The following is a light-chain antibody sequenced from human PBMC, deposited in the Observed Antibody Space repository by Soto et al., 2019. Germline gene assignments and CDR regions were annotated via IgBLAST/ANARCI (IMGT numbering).Light chain of an antibody. Sequence: QSVLTQPPSVSGAPGQRVTISCTGRSSNIGAGYDVHWYQQLPGTAPKLLIYGNSNRPSAVPDRFSGSKSGTSASLAITGLQAEDEADHYCQSYDSSLSVVFGGGTKLTVL. J-gene: IGLJ2*01. V-gene: IGLV1-40*01. CDR3: QSYDSSLSVV. CDR2: GNS. CDR1: SSNIGAGYD.